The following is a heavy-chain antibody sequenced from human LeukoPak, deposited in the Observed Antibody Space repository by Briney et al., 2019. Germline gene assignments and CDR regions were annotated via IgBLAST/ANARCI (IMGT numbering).Heavy chain of an antibody. CDR2: INPNSGGT. D-gene: IGHD3-22*01. V-gene: IGHV1-2*02. CDR3: ARREDYYDSSGYAFDY. J-gene: IGHJ4*02. Sequence: ASVTVSCKASGYTFTGYYMHWVRQAPGQGLEWMGWINPNSGGTNYAQKFQGRVTMTRDTSINTAYMELSRLRSDDTAVYYCARREDYYDSSGYAFDYWGQGTLVTVSS. CDR1: GYTFTGYY.